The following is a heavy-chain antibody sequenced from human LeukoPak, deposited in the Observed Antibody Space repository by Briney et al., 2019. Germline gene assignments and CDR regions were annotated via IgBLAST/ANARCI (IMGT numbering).Heavy chain of an antibody. D-gene: IGHD6-25*01. CDR3: AREGGFYRPLDY. V-gene: IGHV4-4*02. CDR2: VHLDGRT. J-gene: IGHJ4*02. Sequence: PSETLSLTCGVSGGSVSSTNWWTWIRQPPGKGQEWIGEVHLDGRTNFNPSLKSRLTMSVDLSGNHVSLKLTSVTAADTAVYYCAREGGFYRPLDYSGQGTLVTVSS. CDR1: GGSVSSTNW.